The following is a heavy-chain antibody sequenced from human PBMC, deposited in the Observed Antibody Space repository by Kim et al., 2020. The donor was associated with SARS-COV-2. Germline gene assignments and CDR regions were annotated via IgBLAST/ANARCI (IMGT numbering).Heavy chain of an antibody. Sequence: NSYATAYAASVKGRFTISRDDSQNTAYLQMNSLKTEDTAVYYCTYSYGGYWGQGTLVTVSS. J-gene: IGHJ4*02. CDR2: NSYAT. D-gene: IGHD1-26*01. V-gene: IGHV3-73*01. CDR3: TYSYGGY.